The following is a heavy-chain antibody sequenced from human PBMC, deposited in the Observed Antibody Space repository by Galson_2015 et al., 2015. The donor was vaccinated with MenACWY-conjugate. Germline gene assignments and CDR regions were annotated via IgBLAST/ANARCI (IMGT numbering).Heavy chain of an antibody. CDR1: GYTFTSYA. Sequence: SVKVSCKASGYTFTSYAMHWVRQAPGQRLEWMGWINAGNGNTKYSQKFQGRVTITRDTSASTAYMELSSLRSEDTAVYYCARGRGGSYIGPGGYWGQGTLVTVSS. V-gene: IGHV1-3*01. J-gene: IGHJ4*02. D-gene: IGHD1-26*01. CDR2: INAGNGNT. CDR3: ARGRGGSYIGPGGY.